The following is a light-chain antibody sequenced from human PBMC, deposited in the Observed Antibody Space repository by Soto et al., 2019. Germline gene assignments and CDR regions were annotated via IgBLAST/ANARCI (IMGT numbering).Light chain of an antibody. J-gene: IGLJ2*01. V-gene: IGLV2-14*03. Sequence: QSALTQPASVSGSPGRSVTISCTGSSSDLGGFNYVSWYQHLPGRAPKLIIYDVTNRPSGISYRFSASRSGGTASLTISGLQAEYEGYYYCTSYSSSTTHVVFGGGTKVTVL. CDR1: SSDLGGFNY. CDR3: TSYSSSTTHVV. CDR2: DVT.